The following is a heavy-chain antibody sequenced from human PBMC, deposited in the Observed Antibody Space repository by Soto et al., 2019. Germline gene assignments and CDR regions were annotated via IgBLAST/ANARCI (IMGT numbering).Heavy chain of an antibody. CDR1: GFTFDDYG. CDR2: INWNGGST. V-gene: IGHV3-20*01. J-gene: IGHJ6*03. Sequence: EVQLVESGGGVVRPGGSLRLSCAASGFTFDDYGMSWVRQAPGKGLEWVSGINWNGGSTGYADSVKGRFTISRDNAKNSLYLQMNSLRAEDTALYHCARGGQVPAAMGPYYYYYYMDVWGKGTTVTVSS. D-gene: IGHD2-2*01. CDR3: ARGGQVPAAMGPYYYYYYMDV.